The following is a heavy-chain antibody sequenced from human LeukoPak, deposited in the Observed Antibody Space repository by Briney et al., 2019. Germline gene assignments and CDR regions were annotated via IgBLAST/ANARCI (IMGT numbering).Heavy chain of an antibody. Sequence: GESLKISCKGSGYSFTSYWIGWVRQMPGKDLEWMGIIYPGDSDTRYSPSFQGQVTISADTSISTAYLQWSSLKASDTAMYYCARPREMATSDTVEMDYWGQGTLVTVSS. V-gene: IGHV5-51*01. CDR3: ARPREMATSDTVEMDY. D-gene: IGHD5-24*01. CDR1: GYSFTSYW. J-gene: IGHJ4*02. CDR2: IYPGDSDT.